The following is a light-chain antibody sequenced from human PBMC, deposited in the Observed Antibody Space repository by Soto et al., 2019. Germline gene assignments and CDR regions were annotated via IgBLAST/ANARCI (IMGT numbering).Light chain of an antibody. CDR2: KAS. CDR3: QHYNSYSEA. V-gene: IGKV1-5*03. Sequence: DIQMTQSPSTLSGSVGDRVTITCRASQTISSWMAWYQQKPGQAPKLLIYKASTLNSGVPSRFSGSGSGTEFTLTSSSLPADDFATYYCQHYNSYSEAFGQGTKVELK. CDR1: QTISSW. J-gene: IGKJ1*01.